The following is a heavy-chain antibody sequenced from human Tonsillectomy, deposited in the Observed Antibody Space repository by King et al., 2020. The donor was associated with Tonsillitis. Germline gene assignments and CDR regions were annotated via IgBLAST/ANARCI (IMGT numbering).Heavy chain of an antibody. D-gene: IGHD4-17*01. CDR3: AIDAQYGANGLTYHYYCIAG. CDR2: INPNGGST. V-gene: IGHV1-46*01. J-gene: IGHJ6*04. Sequence: QVQLVESGAEVKKPGASVKVSCKASGYTFTHYYVHWVRQAPGQGLEWMGIINPNGGSTSYPEKFQGRVTMTRDTSTSTVYMERSKLTSDDTAMYYCAIDAQYGANGLTYHYYCIAGGGEGTTVTVSA. CDR1: GYTFTHYY.